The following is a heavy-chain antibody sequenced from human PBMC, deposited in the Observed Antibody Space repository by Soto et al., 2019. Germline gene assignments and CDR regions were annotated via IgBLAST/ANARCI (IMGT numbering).Heavy chain of an antibody. CDR3: EKNDGGDASTAPD. V-gene: IGHV3-23*01. Sequence: EVQLLESGGGLVQPGGSLRLSCAASGITISNYPMSWVRQAPGKGLDWVSGISGSGDRTYNADSAKCRFSISKDISKNSLTLELDNLGVENTDVDFCEKNDGGDASTAPDWGQRTLVDVS. CDR2: ISGSGDRT. CDR1: GITISNYP. J-gene: IGHJ4*02. D-gene: IGHD2-21*01.